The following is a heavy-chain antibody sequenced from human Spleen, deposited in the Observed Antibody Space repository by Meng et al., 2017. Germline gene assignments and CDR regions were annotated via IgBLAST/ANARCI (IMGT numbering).Heavy chain of an antibody. Sequence: GESLKISCAASGFTFSSAWMSWVRQTPGKGLEWVGRIKTKTDGGTTDYAAPVKGRFTISREDSKNTLYLQMNSLKTEDTGVYYCTTGGAVRNPANDYWGQGTRVTVSS. J-gene: IGHJ4*02. D-gene: IGHD3-10*01. CDR1: GFTFSSAW. CDR2: IKTKTDGGTT. V-gene: IGHV3-15*01. CDR3: TTGGAVRNPANDY.